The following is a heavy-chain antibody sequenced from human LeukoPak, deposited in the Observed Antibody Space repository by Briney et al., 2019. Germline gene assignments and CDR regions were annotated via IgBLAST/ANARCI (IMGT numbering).Heavy chain of an antibody. CDR3: ARFYSSDSSGSFDY. Sequence: ASVKVSCKASGYTFTSYYTHCVRQAPGQGLERMGIINPSGGSTSYAQKFQGRVTMTRDTSTSTVYIELSSLRSEDTAVYYCARFYSSDSSGSFDYWGQGTLVTVSS. V-gene: IGHV1-46*01. D-gene: IGHD3-22*01. J-gene: IGHJ4*02. CDR1: GYTFTSYY. CDR2: INPSGGST.